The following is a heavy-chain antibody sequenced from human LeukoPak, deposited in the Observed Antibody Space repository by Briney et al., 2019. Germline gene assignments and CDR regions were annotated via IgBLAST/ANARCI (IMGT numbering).Heavy chain of an antibody. CDR2: ISSSSSYI. D-gene: IGHD2-2*01. V-gene: IGHV3-11*06. Sequence: GGSLRLSCAASGFTFSDYYMSWIRQAPGKGLEWVSYISSSSSYIYYADSVKGRFTISRDNAKNSLYLQMNSLRAEDTAVYYCARTPWKGYCSSTSCYNWFDPWGQGTLVTVSS. CDR1: GFTFSDYY. CDR3: ARTPWKGYCSSTSCYNWFDP. J-gene: IGHJ5*02.